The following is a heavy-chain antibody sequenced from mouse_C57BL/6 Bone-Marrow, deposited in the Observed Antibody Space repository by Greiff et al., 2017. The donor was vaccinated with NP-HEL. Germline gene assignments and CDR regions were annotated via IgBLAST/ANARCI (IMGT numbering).Heavy chain of an antibody. J-gene: IGHJ4*01. D-gene: IGHD1-1*01. Sequence: EVQLQQSGTVLARPGASVKMSCKTSGYTFTSYWMHWVKQRPGQGLEWIGAIYPGNSDPSYNQKFKGKAKLTAVTSASTAYMELSSLTNEDSAVYYCTRWGYYYGSSYDAMDYWGQGTSVTVSS. V-gene: IGHV1-5*01. CDR3: TRWGYYYGSSYDAMDY. CDR2: IYPGNSDP. CDR1: GYTFTSYW.